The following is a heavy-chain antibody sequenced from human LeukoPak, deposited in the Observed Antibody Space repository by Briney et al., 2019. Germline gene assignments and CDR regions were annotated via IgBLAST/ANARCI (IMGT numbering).Heavy chain of an antibody. CDR2: INSDGSST. D-gene: IGHD1-1*01. J-gene: IGHJ4*02. Sequence: GGSLRLSCAASGFTFSSYWMHWVRQAPGKGLVWVSRINSDGSSTSYADSVKGRFTISRDNSKNTVFLHMSSLRVEDTAVYYCARGVYWSLDYWGQGTPVTVSS. V-gene: IGHV3-74*01. CDR3: ARGVYWSLDY. CDR1: GFTFSSYW.